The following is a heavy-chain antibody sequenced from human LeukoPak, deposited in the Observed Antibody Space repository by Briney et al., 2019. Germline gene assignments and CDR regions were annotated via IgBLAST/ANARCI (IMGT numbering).Heavy chain of an antibody. Sequence: PGGSLRLSCAASGFTFSSYGMHWVRQAPGKGLEWVAVIWYGGSNKYYADSVKGRFTISRDNSKNTLYLQMNSLRAEDTAVYYCAKENSTHSYSWFDPWGQGTLVTVSS. CDR3: AKENSTHSYSWFDP. V-gene: IGHV3-30*02. CDR1: GFTFSSYG. CDR2: IWYGGSNK. J-gene: IGHJ5*02. D-gene: IGHD2-2*01.